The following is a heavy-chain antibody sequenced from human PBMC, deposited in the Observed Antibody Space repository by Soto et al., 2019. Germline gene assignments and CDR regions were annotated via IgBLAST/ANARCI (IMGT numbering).Heavy chain of an antibody. CDR1: GFTFSSYS. J-gene: IGHJ6*03. D-gene: IGHD3-3*01. Sequence: GGSLRLSCAASGFTFSSYSMNWVRQAPGKGLEWVSSISSSSSTIYYADSVKGRFTISRDNAKNSLYLQMNSLRAEDTAVYYCARVLGLTYYDFWSGYYANKSYYYYYYMDVWGKGTTVTVSS. CDR2: ISSSSSTI. CDR3: ARVLGLTYYDFWSGYYANKSYYYYYYMDV. V-gene: IGHV3-48*01.